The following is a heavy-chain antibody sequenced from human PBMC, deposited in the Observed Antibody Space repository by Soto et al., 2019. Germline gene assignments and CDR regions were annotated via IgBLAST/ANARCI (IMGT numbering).Heavy chain of an antibody. CDR1: GYTFXGYY. D-gene: IGHD2-15*01. J-gene: IGHJ6*02. Sequence: VSVKVSCKAPGYTFXGYYMYGVRQAPGQGLEWMGWINPNSGGTNYAQKFQGWVTMTRDTSISTAYMELSRLRFDDTAVYYCARDLADASGCSGGSCYYYYGMDVWGQGTTVTVSS. V-gene: IGHV1-2*04. CDR3: ARDLADASGCSGGSCYYYYGMDV. CDR2: INPNSGGT.